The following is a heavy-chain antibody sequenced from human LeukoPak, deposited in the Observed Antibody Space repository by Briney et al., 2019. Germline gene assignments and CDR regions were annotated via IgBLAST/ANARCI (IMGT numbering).Heavy chain of an antibody. CDR2: ISWDGGST. J-gene: IGHJ4*02. D-gene: IGHD3-3*01. CDR3: AKDSGGDDFWSGYYLDY. Sequence: GGSLRLPXAASGFTFDDYAMHWVRQAPGKGLEWVSLISWDGGSTYYADFVKGRFTISRDDSKNSLYLQMNSLRAEDTALYYCAKDSGGDDFWSGYYLDYWGQGTLVTVSS. CDR1: GFTFDDYA. V-gene: IGHV3-43D*04.